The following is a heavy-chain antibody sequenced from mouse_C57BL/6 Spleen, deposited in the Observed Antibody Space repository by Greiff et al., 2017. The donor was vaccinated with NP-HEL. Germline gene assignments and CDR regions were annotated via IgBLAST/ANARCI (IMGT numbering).Heavy chain of an antibody. CDR1: GYTFTSYG. Sequence: QVQLKESGAELARPGASVKLSCKASGYTFTSYGISWVKQRTGQGLEWIGEIYPRSGNTYYNEKFKGKATLTADKSSSTAYMELRSLTSEDSAVYFCARTPYDYDGRGYFDVWGTGTTVTVSS. CDR2: IYPRSGNT. CDR3: ARTPYDYDGRGYFDV. V-gene: IGHV1-81*01. J-gene: IGHJ1*03. D-gene: IGHD1-1*01.